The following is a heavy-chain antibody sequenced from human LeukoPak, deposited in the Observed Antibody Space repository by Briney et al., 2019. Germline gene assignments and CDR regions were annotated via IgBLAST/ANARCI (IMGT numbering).Heavy chain of an antibody. CDR3: TRGDNYIVVSDPFDY. D-gene: IGHD2-15*01. CDR2: ISAHNGNT. CDR1: GYTFTSYG. V-gene: IGHV1-18*01. J-gene: IGHJ4*02. Sequence: GASVKVSCKASGYTFTSYGIHWVRQAPGQGLEWMGWISAHNGNTNLAQRFQGRVTLTTDTSTNTAYMEVKNLKSDDTAVYFRTRGDNYIVVSDPFDYWGQGTLVTVSS.